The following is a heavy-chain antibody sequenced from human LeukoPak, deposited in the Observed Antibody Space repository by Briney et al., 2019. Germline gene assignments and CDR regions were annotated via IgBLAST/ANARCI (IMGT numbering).Heavy chain of an antibody. CDR1: GYTFTGYY. CDR3: ARDLGSGAARYNF. D-gene: IGHD6-6*01. J-gene: IGHJ4*02. CDR2: INPNSGGT. Sequence: ASVKVSCKASGYTFTGYYMHWVRQAPGQGLEWMGWINPNSGGTNYAQKFQGRVTMTRDTSISTAYLELSRLRSDDTAVYYCARDLGSGAARYNFWGQGTLVTVSS. V-gene: IGHV1-2*02.